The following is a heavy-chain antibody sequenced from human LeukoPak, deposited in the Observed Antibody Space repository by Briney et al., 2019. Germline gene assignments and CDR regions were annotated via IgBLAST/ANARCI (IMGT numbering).Heavy chain of an antibody. Sequence: SETLSLTCGVSGGSFSGYYWSWIRQPPGKGLEWIGEINDSGSTKYNPSLKSRVTISIDTSKNQFSLKLDSVTAADTAVYYCAKHRGAAGWRSFDIWGQGTMVTVSS. CDR3: AKHRGAAGWRSFDI. V-gene: IGHV4-34*01. J-gene: IGHJ3*02. CDR1: GGSFSGYY. CDR2: INDSGST. D-gene: IGHD6-13*01.